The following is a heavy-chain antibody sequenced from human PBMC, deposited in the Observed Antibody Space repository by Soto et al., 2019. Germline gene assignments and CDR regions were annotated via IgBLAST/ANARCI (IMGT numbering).Heavy chain of an antibody. V-gene: IGHV1-8*01. J-gene: IGHJ4*02. CDR3: ARGHSRGSSSPNPMGY. CDR2: MNPNSGNT. D-gene: IGHD6-13*01. CDR1: GYTFTSYD. Sequence: QVQLVQSGAEVKKPGASVKVSCKASGYTFTSYDINWVRQATGQGLEWMGWMNPNSGNTGYAQKFQGRVTMTMNTSISTAYMELSRLRSEDTTVYYCARGHSRGSSSPNPMGYWGQGTLVTVSS.